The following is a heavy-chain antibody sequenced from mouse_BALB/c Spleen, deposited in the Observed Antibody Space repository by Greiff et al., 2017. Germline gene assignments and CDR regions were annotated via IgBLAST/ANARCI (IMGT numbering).Heavy chain of an antibody. CDR2: INPNNGGT. CDR3: ARWGGNYDYYAMDY. D-gene: IGHD2-1*01. CDR1: GYTFTDYN. J-gene: IGHJ4*01. V-gene: IGHV1-18*01. Sequence: EEQLQQSGPELVKPGASVKIPCKASGYTFTDYNMDWVKQSHGKSLEWIGDINPNNGGTIYNQKFKGKATLTVDKSSSTAYMELRSLTSEDTAVYYCARWGGNYDYYAMDYWGQGTSVTVSS.